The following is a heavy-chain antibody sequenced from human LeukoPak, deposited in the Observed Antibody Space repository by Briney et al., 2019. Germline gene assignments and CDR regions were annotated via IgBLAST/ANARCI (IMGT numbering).Heavy chain of an antibody. CDR3: AKGLEGVVVITNIDY. J-gene: IGHJ4*02. CDR2: ISGSGGST. CDR1: GFTFSSYA. Sequence: PGGSLRLSCAASGFTFSSYAMSWVRQAPGKGLEWVSAISGSGGSTYYADSVKGRFTISRDNSKNTLYLQMNSLRAEDTAVYYCAKGLEGVVVITNIDYWGQGTLVTVSS. V-gene: IGHV3-23*01. D-gene: IGHD3-22*01.